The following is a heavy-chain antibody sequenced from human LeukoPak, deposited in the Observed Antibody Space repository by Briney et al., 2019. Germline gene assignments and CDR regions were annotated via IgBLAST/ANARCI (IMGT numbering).Heavy chain of an antibody. CDR2: VSGSGDST. CDR1: GFTFSNYA. Sequence: GGSLRLSCAASGFTFSNYAMNWVRQAPGKGLEWVSVVSGSGDSTYYPGSVKGRFTISRDNSKNTLYLQMNSLRVEDSAVYYCARDSTAMAFFDYWGQGTLVTVSS. V-gene: IGHV3-23*01. CDR3: ARDSTAMAFFDY. J-gene: IGHJ4*02. D-gene: IGHD5-18*01.